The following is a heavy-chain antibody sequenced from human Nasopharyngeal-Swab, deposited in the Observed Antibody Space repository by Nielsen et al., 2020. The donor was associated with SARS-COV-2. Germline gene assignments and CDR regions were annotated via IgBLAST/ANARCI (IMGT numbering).Heavy chain of an antibody. J-gene: IGHJ4*02. D-gene: IGHD5-18*01. V-gene: IGHV4-59*01. CDR2: IYYSGST. Sequence: WIRQPPGKGLEWIGYIYYSGSTSYNPSLKSRVTISVDTPKKQFSLKLSSVTSADTAVYFCARGLSSYGYYNWGQGTLVTVSS. CDR3: ARGLSSYGYYN.